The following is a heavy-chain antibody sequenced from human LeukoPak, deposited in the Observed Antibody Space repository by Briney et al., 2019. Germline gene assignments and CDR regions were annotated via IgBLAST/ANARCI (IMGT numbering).Heavy chain of an antibody. CDR3: ARWGGYSYGFPFDY. V-gene: IGHV4-30-2*01. D-gene: IGHD5-18*01. CDR1: GGSISSGGYY. Sequence: SETLSLTCTVSGGSISSGGYYWSWIRQPPGKGLEWIGYIYHSGSTYYNPSLKSRVTISVDTSKNQFSLKLSSVTAADTAVYYCARWGGYSYGFPFDYWGQGTLVTVSS. CDR2: IYHSGST. J-gene: IGHJ4*02.